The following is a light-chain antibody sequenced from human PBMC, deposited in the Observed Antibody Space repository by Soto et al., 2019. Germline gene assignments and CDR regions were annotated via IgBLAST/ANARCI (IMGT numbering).Light chain of an antibody. V-gene: IGKV2D-29*01. J-gene: IGKJ4*01. CDR1: QSLLRSDGRTC. CDR3: IQNIELPLT. Sequence: IVMTQTPLSLSVTPGQPASISCKTTQSLLRSDGRTCLYWYLQKPGQPPQLLIYEVSNRYSGVPDRFSGSGSGTDFTLKISRVEAEDVGVYYWIQNIELPLTFGGGTKVEIK. CDR2: EVS.